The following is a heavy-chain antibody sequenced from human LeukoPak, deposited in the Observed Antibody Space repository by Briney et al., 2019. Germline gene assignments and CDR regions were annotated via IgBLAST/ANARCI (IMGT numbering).Heavy chain of an antibody. J-gene: IGHJ5*02. CDR1: GGSFSGYY. V-gene: IGHV4-34*01. CDR2: INDSGST. D-gene: IGHD3-16*02. Sequence: SETLSLTCAVYGGSFSGYYWSWIRQPPGKGLEWIGEINDSGSTNYNPSLKSRVTISVDTSKNQFSMKLSSVTAADTAVYYCARCRLHDYAWGSYRYTVWFDPWGQGTLVTVSS. CDR3: ARCRLHDYAWGSYRYTVWFDP.